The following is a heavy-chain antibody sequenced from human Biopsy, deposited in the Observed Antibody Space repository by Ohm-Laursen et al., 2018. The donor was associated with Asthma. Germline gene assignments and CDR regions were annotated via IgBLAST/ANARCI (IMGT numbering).Heavy chain of an antibody. J-gene: IGHJ4*01. D-gene: IGHD3-22*01. CDR3: AKSADYYDSTDYPDF. CDR2: ISWNSGNI. CDR1: GFSFADCA. Sequence: SLRLSCAASGFSFADCAMHWVRQAPGKGLEWVSSISWNSGNIDYADSVKGRFTISRDNAKNSLYLQMQSLRPEDTAFYYCAKSADYYDSTDYPDFWGRGTLVTVSS. V-gene: IGHV3-9*01.